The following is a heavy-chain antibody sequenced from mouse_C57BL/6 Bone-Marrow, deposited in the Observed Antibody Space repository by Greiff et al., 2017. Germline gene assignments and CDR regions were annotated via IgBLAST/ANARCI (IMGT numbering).Heavy chain of an antibody. V-gene: IGHV1-62-2*01. CDR3: ARHERYYDYEGYFDY. CDR1: GYIFTEYT. Sequence: VQLQQSGAELVKPGASVKLSCKASGYIFTEYTIHWVKQRSGQGLEWIGWFYPGSGSIKYNERFKDKATLTADKSSNIVYMELSKLTSEDSAVYFCARHERYYDYEGYFDYWGQGTTLTVSS. J-gene: IGHJ2*01. CDR2: FYPGSGSI. D-gene: IGHD2-4*01.